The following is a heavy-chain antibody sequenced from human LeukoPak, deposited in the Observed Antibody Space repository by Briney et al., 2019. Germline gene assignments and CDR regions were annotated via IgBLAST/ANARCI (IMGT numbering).Heavy chain of an antibody. CDR3: TSGVGYSSGWYFDY. CDR2: IRSKANNYAT. J-gene: IGHJ4*02. Sequence: GGSLRLSCAASGFTFSGSAMHWVRQASGKGLEWVGRIRSKANNYATAYAASVKGRFTISRDDSKNTAYLQMNSLKTEDTAVYYCTSGVGYSSGWYFDYWGQGTLVTVSS. V-gene: IGHV3-73*01. CDR1: GFTFSGSA. D-gene: IGHD6-19*01.